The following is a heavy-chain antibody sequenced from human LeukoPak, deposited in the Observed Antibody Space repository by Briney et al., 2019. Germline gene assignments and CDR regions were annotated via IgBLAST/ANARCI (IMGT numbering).Heavy chain of an antibody. D-gene: IGHD3-10*01. CDR3: ARVGVRGSSRVFYFYY. CDR1: GITINTYS. J-gene: IGHJ4*02. V-gene: IGHV3-21*01. Sequence: GGSLRLSCAASGITINTYSMNWVRQAPGKGLEWVSSISSSSNCIYYADSVKCRFTISRDNAKNSLYLQMNSLRAEDTAVYYCARVGVRGSSRVFYFYYWGQGALVTVAS. CDR2: ISSSSNCI.